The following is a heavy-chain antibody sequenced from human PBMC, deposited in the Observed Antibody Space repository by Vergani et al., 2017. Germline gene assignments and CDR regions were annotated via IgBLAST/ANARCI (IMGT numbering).Heavy chain of an antibody. Sequence: VQLLESGGGLVQPGGSLRLSCAASGFTFSSYAMSWVRQAPGKGLEWVSAMSVSGGSTYYADSVKGRFTISRDNSKNTLYLQMNSLRAEDTAIYYCAKDPTVVPPGPDYWGQGTLVTVSS. D-gene: IGHD4-23*01. CDR1: GFTFSSYA. CDR2: MSVSGGST. V-gene: IGHV3-23*01. CDR3: AKDPTVVPPGPDY. J-gene: IGHJ4*02.